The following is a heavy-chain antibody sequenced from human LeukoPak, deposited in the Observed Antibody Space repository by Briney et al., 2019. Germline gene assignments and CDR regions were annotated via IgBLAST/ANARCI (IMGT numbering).Heavy chain of an antibody. CDR3: ASVGRSSSSTSNDY. CDR1: GFTFSSYS. CDR2: ISSSSSTI. Sequence: GGSLRLSCAASGFTFSSYSMNWVRQAPGKGLEWVSYISSSSSTIYYADSVKGRFTISRDNAKNSLYLQMNSLRAEDTAVYYCASVGRSSSSTSNDYWGQGTLVTVSS. J-gene: IGHJ4*02. D-gene: IGHD2-2*01. V-gene: IGHV3-48*01.